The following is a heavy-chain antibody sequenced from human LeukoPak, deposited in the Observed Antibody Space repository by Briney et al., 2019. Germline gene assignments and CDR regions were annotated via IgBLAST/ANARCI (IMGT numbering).Heavy chain of an antibody. J-gene: IGHJ3*02. D-gene: IGHD6-19*01. Sequence: SVKVSCKASGGTFNNYAIYWVRQAPGQGLEWMGGIIPIFGKARYAQKFQGRVTITADESTSTAYMELSSLRSEDTAVYYCARDQAVAGTTDAFDIWGQGTMVTVSS. CDR3: ARDQAVAGTTDAFDI. V-gene: IGHV1-69*13. CDR2: IIPIFGKA. CDR1: GGTFNNYA.